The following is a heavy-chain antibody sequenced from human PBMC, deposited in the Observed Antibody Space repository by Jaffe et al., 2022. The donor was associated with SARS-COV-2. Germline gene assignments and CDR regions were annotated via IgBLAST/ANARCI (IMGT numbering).Heavy chain of an antibody. CDR2: IYYTGST. CDR1: GGSVSSGSAY. CDR3: ARAPYATCFDS. J-gene: IGHJ4*02. V-gene: IGHV4-61*01. Sequence: QVQLQESGPGLVKPSETLSLTCTVSGGSVSSGSAYWSWIRQPPGKGLEWIGYIYYTGSTTYNPSLKSRVTISVDTSKNQFSLKVRSVTAADTAVYFCARAPYATCFDSWGQGTLVTVSS.